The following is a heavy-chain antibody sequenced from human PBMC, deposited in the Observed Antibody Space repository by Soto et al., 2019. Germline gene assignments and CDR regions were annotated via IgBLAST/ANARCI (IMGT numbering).Heavy chain of an antibody. V-gene: IGHV2-5*02. CDR1: GFSLSTSGVG. CDR2: IYWDDDK. J-gene: IGHJ4*02. CDR3: GHTLSPRILDY. Sequence: QITLKESGPTLVKPTQTLTLTCTFSGFSLSTSGVGVGWIRQPPGKALEWLAFIYWDDDKRYSPSLKTRLTITKDTSKNQVVLTMTNMDPVDTATYYCGHTLSPRILDYWGQVTVVTVSS.